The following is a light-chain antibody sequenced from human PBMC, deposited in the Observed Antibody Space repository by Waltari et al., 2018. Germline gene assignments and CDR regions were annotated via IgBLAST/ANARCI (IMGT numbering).Light chain of an antibody. CDR2: DVT. CDR3: CSYAGSYTFL. V-gene: IGLV2-11*01. J-gene: IGLJ2*01. Sequence: QSALTQPRSVSGSPGQSVTISCTGASSDVGGYKYVSWYQQHPGKAPKVMIYDVTKRPSGVPDLFSGSKSGNTASLTISGLQAEDEADYFCCSYAGSYTFLFGGGTKLTVL. CDR1: SSDVGGYKY.